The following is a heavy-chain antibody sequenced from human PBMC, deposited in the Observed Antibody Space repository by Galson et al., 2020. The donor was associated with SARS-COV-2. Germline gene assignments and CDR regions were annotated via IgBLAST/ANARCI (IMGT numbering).Heavy chain of an antibody. CDR1: GFIFSTYG. CDR3: ARGPLDYDINYFQY. J-gene: IGHJ4*02. V-gene: IGHV3-33*08. D-gene: IGHD3-16*01. Sequence: GESLKISCAASGFIFSTYGMHWVRQSPGKGLEWVAVIYYDGSYKYYADSVKGRFTISRDNSKNTLYLQMTSLRDDDTAVYYCARGPLDYDINYFQYWGQGTLVTVSS. CDR2: IYYDGSYK.